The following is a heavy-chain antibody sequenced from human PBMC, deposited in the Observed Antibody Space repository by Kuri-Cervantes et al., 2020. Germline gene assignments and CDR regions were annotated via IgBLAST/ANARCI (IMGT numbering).Heavy chain of an antibody. CDR1: GFTFSSYW. D-gene: IGHD2-15*01. CDR3: ARDHCSGGSCYSSLVFYYYYGMDV. V-gene: IGHV3-7*01. J-gene: IGHJ6*02. CDR2: IKQDGSGK. Sequence: GESLKISCAASGFTFSSYWMSWVRQAPGKGLEWVANIKQDGSGKYYVDSVKGRFTISRDNAKNSLYLQMSSLRAEDTAVYYCARDHCSGGSCYSSLVFYYYYGMDVWGQGTTVTVSS.